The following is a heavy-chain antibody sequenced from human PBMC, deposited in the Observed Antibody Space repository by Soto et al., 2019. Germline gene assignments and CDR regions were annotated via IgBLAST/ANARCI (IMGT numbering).Heavy chain of an antibody. CDR1: GGTFSSYA. CDR2: IIPIFGTA. D-gene: IGHD5-12*01. Sequence: SVKVSCKASGGTFSSYAISWVRQAPGQGLEWMGGIIPIFGTANYAQKFQGRVTITADESTSTAYMELSSLRSEDTAVYYCAREGGYDSGYYYGMDVWGQGTTVTVSS. J-gene: IGHJ6*02. CDR3: AREGGYDSGYYYGMDV. V-gene: IGHV1-69*13.